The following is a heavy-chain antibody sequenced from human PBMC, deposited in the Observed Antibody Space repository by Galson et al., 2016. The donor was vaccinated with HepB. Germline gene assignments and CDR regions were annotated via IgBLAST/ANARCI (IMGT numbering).Heavy chain of an antibody. D-gene: IGHD1-26*01. J-gene: IGHJ5*02. CDR3: ARDRTRTNSGSYLGWFDP. CDR2: INAGNGNT. V-gene: IGHV1-3*01. Sequence: SVKVSCKASGYTFTNFALNWVRQAPGQRLEWMGWINAGNGNTKYSQKFQGRVIITRDTSASTVYMELSSLRSEDTAVYYCARDRTRTNSGSYLGWFDPWGQGTLVTVSS. CDR1: GYTFTNFA.